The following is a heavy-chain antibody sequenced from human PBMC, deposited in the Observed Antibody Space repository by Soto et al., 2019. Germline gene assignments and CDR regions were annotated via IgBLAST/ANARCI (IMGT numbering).Heavy chain of an antibody. CDR2: ISNDGSNK. D-gene: IGHD6-13*01. Sequence: QVQLVESGGGVVQPGRSLRLSCAASGFTFRSYGMHWVRQAPGKGLEWVAVISNDGSNKYYADSVKGRFTISRDTSKNTLYLQMNSLRAEDTAVYYCAKDYSTWCMDVWGQGTTVTASS. J-gene: IGHJ6*02. V-gene: IGHV3-30*18. CDR3: AKDYSTWCMDV. CDR1: GFTFRSYG.